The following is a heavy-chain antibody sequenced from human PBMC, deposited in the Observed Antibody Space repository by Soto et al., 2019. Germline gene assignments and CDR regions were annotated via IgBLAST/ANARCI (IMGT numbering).Heavy chain of an antibody. Sequence: QVQLVQSGAEVKKPGSSVKVSCKASGGTFSSYAISWVRQAPGQGLEWMGGIITIFGTANYAQKFQGRVTITADKSTSTAYMELSSLRSEDTAVYYCARARSPTRVGSYYYYYYGMDVWGQGTTVTVSS. CDR2: IITIFGTA. J-gene: IGHJ6*02. CDR3: ARARSPTRVGSYYYYYYGMDV. CDR1: GGTFSSYA. V-gene: IGHV1-69*06. D-gene: IGHD3-10*01.